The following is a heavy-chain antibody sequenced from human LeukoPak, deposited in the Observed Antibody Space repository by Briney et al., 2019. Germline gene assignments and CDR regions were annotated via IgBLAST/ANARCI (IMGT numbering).Heavy chain of an antibody. CDR3: ATLDSTKSVL. D-gene: IGHD2-2*01. CDR1: GFRFGRDW. CDR2: VKQDGTEK. Sequence: GGSLRLSCVASGFRFGRDWISWVRQAPGKGLEWVACVKQDGTEKNYVVSVWGRFTVSVDNGKNSPYLQMNSLRAEDTAKYYCATLDSTKSVLWGRGTAVIVSS. J-gene: IGHJ1*01. V-gene: IGHV3-7*01.